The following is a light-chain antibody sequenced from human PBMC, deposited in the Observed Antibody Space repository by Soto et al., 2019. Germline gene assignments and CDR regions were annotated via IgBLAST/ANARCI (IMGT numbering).Light chain of an antibody. CDR3: QQRSNWPPTCT. CDR2: DAS. J-gene: IGKJ1*01. V-gene: IGKV3-11*01. CDR1: QSVSSY. Sequence: EIVLTQSPATLSLSPGERATLSCRASQSVSSYLAWYQQKPGQAPRLLIYDASNRATGIPSRFSGSGPGTDFTLTLSSLEPEDFAVYYCQQRSNWPPTCTFGQGTKVEIK.